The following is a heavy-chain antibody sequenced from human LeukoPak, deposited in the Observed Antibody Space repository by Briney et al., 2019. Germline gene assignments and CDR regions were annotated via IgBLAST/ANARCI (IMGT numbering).Heavy chain of an antibody. CDR1: GFTFSNAW. V-gene: IGHV3-23*01. J-gene: IGHJ4*02. D-gene: IGHD2-15*01. CDR2: ISGNGDIT. CDR3: ARVKRDCSGGTCYCYDY. Sequence: PGGSLRLSCAASGFTFSNAWMSWVRQAPGKGLEWVSAISGNGDITYYADSVRGRFTISRDNSKNTLYLQMNSLRAEDTAVYYCARVKRDCSGGTCYCYDYWGQGTLVTVSS.